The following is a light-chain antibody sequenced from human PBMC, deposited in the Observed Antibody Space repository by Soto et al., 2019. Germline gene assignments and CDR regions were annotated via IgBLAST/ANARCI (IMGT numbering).Light chain of an antibody. Sequence: EVVLTQSPATLSLSPGERATLSCRTSQSVSSYLAWYQQKPGQAPRLLIYDASNRATGIPARFSGSGSGTDFTLTISRLEPEDFAVYYCQQRMIWPPITFGQGTRLEIK. J-gene: IGKJ5*01. V-gene: IGKV3-11*01. CDR3: QQRMIWPPIT. CDR2: DAS. CDR1: QSVSSY.